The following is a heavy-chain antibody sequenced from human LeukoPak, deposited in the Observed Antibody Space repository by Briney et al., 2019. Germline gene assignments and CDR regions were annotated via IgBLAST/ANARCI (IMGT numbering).Heavy chain of an antibody. J-gene: IGHJ4*02. CDR3: ASDFWSGYYTPMGVNY. V-gene: IGHV3-23*01. CDR2: ISGSGGGT. D-gene: IGHD3-3*01. Sequence: GGSLRLSCAASGFTFSSYAMSWVRQAPGKGLEWVSAISGSGGGTYYADSVKGRFTISRDNAKNTLYLQMNSLRAEDTAVYYCASDFWSGYYTPMGVNYWGQGTLVTVSS. CDR1: GFTFSSYA.